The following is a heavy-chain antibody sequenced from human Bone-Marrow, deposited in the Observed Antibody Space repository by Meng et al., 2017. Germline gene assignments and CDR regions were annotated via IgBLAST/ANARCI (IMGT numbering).Heavy chain of an antibody. D-gene: IGHD3-9*01. Sequence: ELHLLESVGDLVSPGGSLRISCADSGFYFSNAWMSWVRQAPGKGLEWVGRIKSNTDGGTAEYAAPVTGRFTISRDDSKSTLYLQLSGLRIDDTGVYYCTWDDKAVSDYWGQGTLVTVSS. J-gene: IGHJ4*02. V-gene: IGHV3-15*01. CDR1: GFYFSNAW. CDR3: TWDDKAVSDY. CDR2: IKSNTDGGTA.